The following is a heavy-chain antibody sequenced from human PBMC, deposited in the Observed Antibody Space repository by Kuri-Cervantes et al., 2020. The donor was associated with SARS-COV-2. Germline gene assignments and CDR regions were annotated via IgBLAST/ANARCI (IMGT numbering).Heavy chain of an antibody. D-gene: IGHD2-2*01. CDR1: GGSFSGYY. Sequence: SETLSRTCAVYGGSFSGYYWSWIRQPPGKGLEWIGEINHSGSTNYNPSLKSRVTISVDTSKNQFSLKLSSVTAADTAVYYCARDFRPIVVVPAAENWFDPWGQGTLVTVSS. V-gene: IGHV4-34*01. CDR3: ARDFRPIVVVPAAENWFDP. J-gene: IGHJ5*02. CDR2: INHSGST.